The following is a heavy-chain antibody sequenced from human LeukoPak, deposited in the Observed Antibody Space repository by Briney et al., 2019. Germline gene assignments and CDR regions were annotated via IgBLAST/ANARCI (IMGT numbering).Heavy chain of an antibody. D-gene: IGHD6-13*01. V-gene: IGHV3-74*01. J-gene: IGHJ6*02. CDR1: GFTFSSYW. CDR2: INGDGSST. CDR3: ARAGGGYSSSWYEADYYYYGMDV. Sequence: PGGSLRLSCAASGFTFSSYWMHWVRQAPGKGLVWVSRINGDGSSTSYADSVKGRFTISRDNSKNTLYLQMNSLRAEDTAVYYCARAGGGYSSSWYEADYYYYGMDVWGQGTTVTVSS.